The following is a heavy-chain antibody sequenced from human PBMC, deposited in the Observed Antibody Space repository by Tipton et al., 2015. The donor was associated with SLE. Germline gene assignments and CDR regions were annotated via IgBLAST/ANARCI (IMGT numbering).Heavy chain of an antibody. D-gene: IGHD3-9*01. J-gene: IGHJ4*02. CDR2: FDPEDGET. Sequence: QLVQSGAEVKKPGASVKVSCKVSGYTLTELSMHWVRQAPGKGLEWMGGFDPEDGETIYAQKFQGRVTITADESTSTAYMELSSLRSEDTAVYYCARDDFLFSSILTGFDYWGQGTLVTVSS. CDR1: GYTLTELS. V-gene: IGHV1-24*01. CDR3: ARDDFLFSSILTGFDY.